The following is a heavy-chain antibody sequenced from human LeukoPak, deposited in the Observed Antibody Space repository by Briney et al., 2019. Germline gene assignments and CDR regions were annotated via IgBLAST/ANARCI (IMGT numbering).Heavy chain of an antibody. D-gene: IGHD3-10*01. CDR2: IYYSGST. CDR3: ARYYYGSGSSPPVFDY. V-gene: IGHV4-59*01. J-gene: IGHJ4*02. Sequence: SETLSLTCTVSGGSISSYYWNWIRQPPGKGLEWIGYIYYSGSTNYNPSLKSRVTISVDTSKNQFSLKLSSVTAADTAVYYCARYYYGSGSSPPVFDYWGQGTLVTVSS. CDR1: GGSISSYY.